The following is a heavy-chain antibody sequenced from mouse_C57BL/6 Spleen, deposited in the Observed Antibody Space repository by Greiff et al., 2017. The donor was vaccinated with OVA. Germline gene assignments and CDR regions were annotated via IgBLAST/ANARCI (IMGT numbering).Heavy chain of an antibody. CDR2: IYPGDGDT. CDR3: ARHRYYYCSSPYYFDY. V-gene: IGHV1-82*01. CDR1: GYAFSSSW. J-gene: IGHJ2*01. D-gene: IGHD1-1*01. Sequence: QVQLKESGPELVKPRASVKISCKASGYAFSSSWMNWVKQRPGKGLEWIGRIYPGDGDTNYNGKFKGKATLTADNSSSTAYMQLSSLTSEDSAVYFCARHRYYYCSSPYYFDYWGQGTTLTVSS.